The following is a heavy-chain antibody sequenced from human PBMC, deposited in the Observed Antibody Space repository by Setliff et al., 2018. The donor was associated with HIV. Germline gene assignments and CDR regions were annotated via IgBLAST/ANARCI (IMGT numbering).Heavy chain of an antibody. Sequence: PSETLSLTCTVSGGSIRSYYWSWIRQPPGKGLEWIGYIYYSGSTNYNPSLKSRVTISVDTSKNQFSLKLSSVTAADTAVYYCARSNYYDSSGYLITLFDYWGQGTLVTVSS. CDR1: GGSIRSYY. D-gene: IGHD3-22*01. J-gene: IGHJ4*02. CDR3: ARSNYYDSSGYLITLFDY. CDR2: IYYSGST. V-gene: IGHV4-59*12.